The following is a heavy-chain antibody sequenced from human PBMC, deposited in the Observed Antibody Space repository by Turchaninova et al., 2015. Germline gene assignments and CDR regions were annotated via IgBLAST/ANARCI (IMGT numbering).Heavy chain of an antibody. D-gene: IGHD1-26*01. CDR3: ARREAYSGTH. V-gene: IGHV3-23*04. CDR1: GFTFSRTV. J-gene: IGHJ4*02. CDR2: MTGSGGIT. Sequence: EVXLVEXGXGXXXPGGXXRLSCAACGFTFSRTVMSWVRQAPGQGLEWVSAMTGSGGITYHTDSVKGRFTISRDNSKNTLYLQMNSLRAEDTAIYYCARREAYSGTHWGPGTLVTVSS.